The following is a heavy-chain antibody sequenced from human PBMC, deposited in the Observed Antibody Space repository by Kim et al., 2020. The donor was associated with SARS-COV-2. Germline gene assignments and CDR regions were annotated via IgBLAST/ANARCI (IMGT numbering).Heavy chain of an antibody. V-gene: IGHV3-9*01. D-gene: IGHD3-10*01. CDR2: ITWNSGGI. J-gene: IGHJ6*02. Sequence: GGSLRLSCAAFGFTFDDYAMHWVRQAPGKGLEWVSVITWNSGGIYYADSVKGRFTISRDNAKNSLYLQMNSLRAEDTALYYCAKTYGSGSLAAYYYGMDVWGQGTTVTVSS. CDR1: GFTFDDYA. CDR3: AKTYGSGSLAAYYYGMDV.